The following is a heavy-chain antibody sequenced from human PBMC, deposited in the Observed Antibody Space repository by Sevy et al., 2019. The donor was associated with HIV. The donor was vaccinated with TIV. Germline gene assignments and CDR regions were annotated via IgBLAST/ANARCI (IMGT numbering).Heavy chain of an antibody. Sequence: AAVKVSCKASGVTFNSYAFHWVRQAPRQGLERRGGIIPMFSTTDYAQKFQGRVTISADESTSTVYMEQSSLRSEDTAVYYCTRRVTKIIGGGYYFDYWGQGTLVTVSS. CDR1: GVTFNSYA. D-gene: IGHD3-22*01. CDR3: TRRVTKIIGGGYYFDY. J-gene: IGHJ4*02. CDR2: IIPMFSTT. V-gene: IGHV1-69*13.